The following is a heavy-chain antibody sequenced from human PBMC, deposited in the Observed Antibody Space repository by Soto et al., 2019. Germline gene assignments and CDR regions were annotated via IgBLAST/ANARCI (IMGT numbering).Heavy chain of an antibody. V-gene: IGHV3-23*01. CDR1: VFTFSSYA. CDR3: ARGWTFDL. J-gene: IGHJ4*02. CDR2: INGGGDST. D-gene: IGHD1-1*01. Sequence: GPLRLSCAASVFTFSSYAMSWVRQAPGKGLEWVSGINGGGDSTYFADSVRGRFTISRDNSKNTLFLQMNSLRAEDTAVYYCARGWTFDLWGQGTLVTVSS.